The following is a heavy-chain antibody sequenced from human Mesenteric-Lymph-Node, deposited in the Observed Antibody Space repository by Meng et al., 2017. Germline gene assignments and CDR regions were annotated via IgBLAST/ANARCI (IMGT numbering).Heavy chain of an antibody. CDR1: GGSISGYY. J-gene: IGHJ5*02. CDR3: ARLTDGAQTTIDT. D-gene: IGHD4/OR15-4a*01. V-gene: IGHV4-59*01. CDR2: INYSGST. Sequence: SDTLSLTCTVSGGSISGYYWTWTRQPPGKELEWLGYINYSGSTKYNPSLKSRVTMSVDTSKNQLSLKLSSVTAADTALYYCARLTDGAQTTIDTWGQGTLVTVSS.